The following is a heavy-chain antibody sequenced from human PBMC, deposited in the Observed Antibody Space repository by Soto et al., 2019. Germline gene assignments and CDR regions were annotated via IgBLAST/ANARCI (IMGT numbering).Heavy chain of an antibody. J-gene: IGHJ3*02. D-gene: IGHD1-26*01. V-gene: IGHV4-39*01. Sequence: QLQLQESGPGLVKPSETLSLSCTVSGGSISSSSNFWGWIRQPPGKGPEWIGSISYSGSTYYNPSLKSRITISVDTSKNQFSLKVTSVTASDTAVYYCARHDDSGRFINGLDIWGQGTMVTVSS. CDR1: GGSISSSSNF. CDR3: ARHDDSGRFINGLDI. CDR2: ISYSGST.